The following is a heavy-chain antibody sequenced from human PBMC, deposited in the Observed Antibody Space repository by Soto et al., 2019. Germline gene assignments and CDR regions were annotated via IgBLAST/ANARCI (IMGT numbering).Heavy chain of an antibody. Sequence: QVQLQESGPGLVKPSETLSLTCTVSGGSINSYYWSWIRQPPGKGLECIGYIYYSGSTNYNPSLKSRITISADTSKNQFSLKLSSVTAADTAVYYWARHISSGTNIAAIRSFDPWGQGTLVTVSS. CDR2: IYYSGST. J-gene: IGHJ5*02. V-gene: IGHV4-59*08. D-gene: IGHD1-7*01. CDR1: GGSINSYY. CDR3: ARHISSGTNIAAIRSFDP.